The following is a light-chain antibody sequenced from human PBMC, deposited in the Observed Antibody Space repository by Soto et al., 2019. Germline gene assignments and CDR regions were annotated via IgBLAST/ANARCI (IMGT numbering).Light chain of an antibody. J-gene: IGKJ1*01. CDR3: QQYHTYWT. V-gene: IGKV1-5*01. CDR2: DAS. Sequence: DIQMTQSPSTLSASIGGRVTITCRASQIISSWLAWFQQKPGKAPKLLIYDASTLESGVPSRFSGSESGTEFTLTISCLQPDDSATYYCQQYHTYWTFGQGTKVDI. CDR1: QIISSW.